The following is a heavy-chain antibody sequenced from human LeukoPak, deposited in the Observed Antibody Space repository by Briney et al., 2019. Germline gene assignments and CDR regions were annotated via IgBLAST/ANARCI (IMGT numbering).Heavy chain of an antibody. CDR2: IYTSGST. Sequence: SETLSLTCTVSGGSISSYYWSWIRQPAGKGLEWIGRIYTSGSTNYNPSLKSRVTISVDTSKNQFSLKLSSVTAADTAVYYCARPLVGASAGAFDIWGQGTMVTVSS. D-gene: IGHD1-26*01. CDR3: ARPLVGASAGAFDI. CDR1: GGSISSYY. J-gene: IGHJ3*02. V-gene: IGHV4-4*07.